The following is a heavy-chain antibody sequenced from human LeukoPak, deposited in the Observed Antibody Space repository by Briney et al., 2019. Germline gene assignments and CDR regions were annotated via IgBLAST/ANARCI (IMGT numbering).Heavy chain of an antibody. J-gene: IGHJ4*02. Sequence: PGGSLRLSCAASGFSFSNYALSWVRQAPGKGLEWVSTISGSGVTTFYADSVKGRFTISRDNSKSTLYLRMNNLRAEDTAVYYCAKDPSFDYWGQGTLVTVSS. CDR2: ISGSGVTT. V-gene: IGHV3-23*01. CDR3: AKDPSFDY. CDR1: GFSFSNYA.